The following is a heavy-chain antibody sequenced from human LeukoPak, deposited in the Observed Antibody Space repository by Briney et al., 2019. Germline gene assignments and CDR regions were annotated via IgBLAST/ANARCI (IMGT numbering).Heavy chain of an antibody. CDR2: IYSGGST. J-gene: IGHJ4*02. D-gene: IGHD2-15*01. CDR3: AKAPVTSCRGAFCYPFDY. CDR1: GFTVRSNY. Sequence: GGSLRLSCAASGFTVRSNYMSWVRQAPGKGLEWVSVIYSGGSTYYADSVKGRFTISRDNSKNTLYLQMNSLRAEDAAVYYCAKAPVTSCRGAFCYPFDYWGQGTPVTVSS. V-gene: IGHV3-53*01.